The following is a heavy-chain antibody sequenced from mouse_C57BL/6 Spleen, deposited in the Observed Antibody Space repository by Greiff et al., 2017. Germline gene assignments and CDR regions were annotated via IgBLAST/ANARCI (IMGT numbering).Heavy chain of an antibody. CDR1: GYTFTDYE. CDR3: TRDSTTVVVDY. Sequence: QVQLQQSGAELVRPGASVTLSCKASGYTFTDYEMHWVKQTPVHGLEWIGAIDPETGGTAYNQKFKGKAILTADNSSSTAYMELRSLTSEDSAVYYCTRDSTTVVVDYWGQGTTLTVSS. CDR2: IDPETGGT. J-gene: IGHJ2*01. V-gene: IGHV1-15*01. D-gene: IGHD1-1*01.